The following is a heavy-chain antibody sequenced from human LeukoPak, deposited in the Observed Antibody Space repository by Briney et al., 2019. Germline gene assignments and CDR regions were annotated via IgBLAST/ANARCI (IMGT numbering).Heavy chain of an antibody. V-gene: IGHV3-21*06. D-gene: IGHD6-6*01. CDR3: ARDYSSSL. Sequence: GGSLRLSCAASGFTFSMYSMNWVRQAPGKGLEWVSSISYSGSYIYYADSVKGRFTISRDNAKNSLYLQMSSLRAEDTAVYYCARDYSSSLWGQGTLVTVSS. J-gene: IGHJ1*01. CDR2: ISYSGSYI. CDR1: GFTFSMYS.